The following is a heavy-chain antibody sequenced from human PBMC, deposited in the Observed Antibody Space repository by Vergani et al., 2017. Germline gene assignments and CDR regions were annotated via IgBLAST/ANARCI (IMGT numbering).Heavy chain of an antibody. J-gene: IGHJ2*01. CDR2: IYSGGST. D-gene: IGHD4-23*01. CDR1: GFTVSSNY. Sequence: EVQLVESGGGLIQPGGSLRLSCAASGFTVSSNYMSWVRQAPGKGLEWVSVIYSGGSTYYADSVKGRFTISRDNSKNTLYLQMNSLRAEDTAVYYCARCAMTTVVNWYLDLWGRGTLVTVSS. CDR3: ARCAMTTVVNWYLDL. V-gene: IGHV3-53*01.